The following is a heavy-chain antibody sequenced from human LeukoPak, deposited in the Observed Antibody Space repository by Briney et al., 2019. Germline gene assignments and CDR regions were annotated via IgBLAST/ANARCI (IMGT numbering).Heavy chain of an antibody. Sequence: KSSETLSLTCTVSSGSLSGYYWSWIRQAPGKGLEFIGFAYQTGSTAYNPSLGSRVTISVDTSNNQFSLKLTSVTAADTAVYYCASPYYYGSGSYGGMDVWGQGTTVTVSS. J-gene: IGHJ6*02. D-gene: IGHD3-10*01. CDR1: SGSLSGYY. CDR2: AYQTGST. CDR3: ASPYYYGSGSYGGMDV. V-gene: IGHV4-59*01.